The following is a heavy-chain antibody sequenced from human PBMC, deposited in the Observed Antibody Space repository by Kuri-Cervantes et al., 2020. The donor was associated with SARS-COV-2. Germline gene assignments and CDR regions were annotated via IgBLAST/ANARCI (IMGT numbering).Heavy chain of an antibody. V-gene: IGHV3-30-3*01. Sequence: GGSLRLSCAASGFTFSSYAMHWVRQAPGKGLEWVAVISYDGSNKYYADSVKGRFTISRDNAKNSLYLRMNSLRDEDTAVYYCARLDYLDWGQGTLVTVSS. D-gene: IGHD3-16*01. CDR3: ARLDYLD. CDR2: ISYDGSNK. J-gene: IGHJ4*02. CDR1: GFTFSSYA.